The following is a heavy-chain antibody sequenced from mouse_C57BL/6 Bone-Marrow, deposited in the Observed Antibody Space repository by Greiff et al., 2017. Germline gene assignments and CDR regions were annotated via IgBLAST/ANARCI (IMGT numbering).Heavy chain of an antibody. CDR3: ARGIRGYAMDY. D-gene: IGHD3-2*02. CDR2: IYPGDGDT. V-gene: IGHV1-82*01. Sequence: QVQLQQSGPELVKPGASVKISCKASGYAFSSSWMNWVKQRPGKGLEWIGRIYPGDGDTNYNGKFKGKATLTADKSSSTAYMQLSSLTSDDSAVYFCARGIRGYAMDYWGQGTSVTVSS. J-gene: IGHJ4*01. CDR1: GYAFSSSW.